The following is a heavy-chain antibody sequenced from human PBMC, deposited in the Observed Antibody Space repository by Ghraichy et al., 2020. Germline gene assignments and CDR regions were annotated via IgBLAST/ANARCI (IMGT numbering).Heavy chain of an antibody. J-gene: IGHJ5*02. Sequence: TLSLTCTVSGGSISSSSYYWGWIRQPPGKGLEWIGSIYYSGSTYYNPSLKSRVTISVDTSKNQFSLKLSSVTAADTAVYYCARQGLVVVAATVYWFDPWGQGTLVTFSS. V-gene: IGHV4-39*01. CDR1: GGSISSSSYY. CDR3: ARQGLVVVAATVYWFDP. D-gene: IGHD2-15*01. CDR2: IYYSGST.